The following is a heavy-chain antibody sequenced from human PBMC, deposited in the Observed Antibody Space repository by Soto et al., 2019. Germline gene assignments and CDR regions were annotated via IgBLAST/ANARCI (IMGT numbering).Heavy chain of an antibody. CDR1: GGSISSYY. CDR2: IYYSGST. D-gene: IGHD1-26*01. CDR3: ARAYSGSYYVYFDY. J-gene: IGHJ4*02. V-gene: IGHV4-59*01. Sequence: PSETLSLTCTVSGGSISSYYWSWIRQPPGKGLEWIGYIYYSGSTNYNPSLKSRVTISVDTSKKQFSLKLSSVTAADTAVYYCARAYSGSYYVYFDYWGQGTLVTVSS.